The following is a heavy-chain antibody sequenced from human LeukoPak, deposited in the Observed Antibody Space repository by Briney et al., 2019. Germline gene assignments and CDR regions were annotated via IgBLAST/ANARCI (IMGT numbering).Heavy chain of an antibody. CDR1: GFTVSSNY. V-gene: IGHV3-66*01. Sequence: GGSLRLSCAASGFTVSSNYMSWVRQAPGKRLEWVSVIYSGGSTYYADSVKGRFTISRDNSKNTLYLQMNSLRAEDTAVYYCAREEYYYDSSGYYQTYGMDVWGQGTTVTVSS. J-gene: IGHJ6*02. D-gene: IGHD3-22*01. CDR2: IYSGGST. CDR3: AREEYYYDSSGYYQTYGMDV.